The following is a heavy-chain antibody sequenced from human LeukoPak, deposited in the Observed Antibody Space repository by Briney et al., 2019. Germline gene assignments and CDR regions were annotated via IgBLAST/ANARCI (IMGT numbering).Heavy chain of an antibody. CDR3: ARDSPTNYYDAG. Sequence: ASVKVSCKASGYTFTNYGINWVRQAPGQGLEWMGWISAYNGNANYAQKLQGRVTITADKSTSIAYMELSSLRSEDTAVYYCARDSPTNYYDAGWGQGTLVTVSS. CDR1: GYTFTNYG. J-gene: IGHJ4*02. D-gene: IGHD3-22*01. CDR2: ISAYNGNA. V-gene: IGHV1-18*01.